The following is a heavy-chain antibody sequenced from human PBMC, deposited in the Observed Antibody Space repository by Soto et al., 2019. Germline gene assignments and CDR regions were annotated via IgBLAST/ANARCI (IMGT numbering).Heavy chain of an antibody. CDR3: ARDGSDYGDYVLDY. J-gene: IGHJ4*02. Sequence: GSLRLSCAASGFTFSSYSMNWVRQAPGKGLEWVSSISSSSSYTNYADSVKGRFTISRDNAKNSLYLQMNSLRAEDTAVYYCARDGSDYGDYVLDYWGQGTLVTVSS. D-gene: IGHD4-17*01. CDR2: ISSSSSYT. CDR1: GFTFSSYS. V-gene: IGHV3-21*01.